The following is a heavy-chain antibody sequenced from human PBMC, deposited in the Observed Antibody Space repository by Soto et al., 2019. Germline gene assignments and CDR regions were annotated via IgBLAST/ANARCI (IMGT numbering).Heavy chain of an antibody. Sequence: EVQLAESGGGLAQPGGSLRLSCAASGFTLSGYAMDWVRQAPGKGLEYVSGISSNGVGTYYANSVQGRFTISRDNSKNTVYLQMGSLRPGDMSVYYCAGRARPDFYYMDVWGKGTTVTVSS. CDR3: AGRARPDFYYMDV. V-gene: IGHV3-64*01. D-gene: IGHD6-6*01. CDR1: GFTLSGYA. CDR2: ISSNGVGT. J-gene: IGHJ6*03.